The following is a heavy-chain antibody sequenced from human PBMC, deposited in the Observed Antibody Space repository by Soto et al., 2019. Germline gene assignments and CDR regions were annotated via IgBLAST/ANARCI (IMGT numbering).Heavy chain of an antibody. CDR1: GFSLSTSGVG. D-gene: IGHD2-15*01. J-gene: IGHJ1*01. Sequence: SGPTLVNPTQTLTLTCTFSGFSLSTSGVGVGWIRQPPGKALGWLAVIYWDDDKGYSPSLKNRLTITKDTSKNQVVLTMTNMDPVDTATYYCAHTVGLVVVTSEDEYFQHWGHGTQVTVSS. CDR3: AHTVGLVVVTSEDEYFQH. V-gene: IGHV2-5*02. CDR2: IYWDDDK.